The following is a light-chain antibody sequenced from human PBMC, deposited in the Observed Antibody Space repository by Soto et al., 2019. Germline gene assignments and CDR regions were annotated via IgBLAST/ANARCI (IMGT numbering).Light chain of an antibody. Sequence: EVVSTQSPATLSLSPGERAILSCRASHNVGYDLAWYQQRPGQAPRLLISDAFNRATGIPARFSGSGSGTDFTLTISSLEPEDFAVYYFQQHNGWPLTFGGGTKVEI. J-gene: IGKJ4*01. CDR1: HNVGYD. V-gene: IGKV3-11*01. CDR3: QQHNGWPLT. CDR2: DAF.